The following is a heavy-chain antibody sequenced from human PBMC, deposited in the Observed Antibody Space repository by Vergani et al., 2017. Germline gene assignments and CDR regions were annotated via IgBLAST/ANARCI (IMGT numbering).Heavy chain of an antibody. V-gene: IGHV4-34*01. D-gene: IGHD1-26*01. CDR1: GGSFSGYY. CDR3: ARGRRELLRRXLDY. Sequence: QVQLQQWGAGLLKPSETLSLTCAVYGGSFSGYYWSWIRQPPGKGLEWIGEINHSGSTNYNPSLKSRVTISVDTSKNQFSLKLSSVTAADTAVYYCARGRRELLRRXLDYWGQGTLVTVSS. CDR2: INHSGST. J-gene: IGHJ4*02.